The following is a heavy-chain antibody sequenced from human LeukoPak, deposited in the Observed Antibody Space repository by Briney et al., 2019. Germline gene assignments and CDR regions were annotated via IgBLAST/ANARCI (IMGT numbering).Heavy chain of an antibody. CDR3: TTGDFDWLFRAYGSLYYFDY. CDR1: GFTFSNAW. CDR2: IKSKTDGGTT. J-gene: IGHJ4*02. D-gene: IGHD3-9*01. V-gene: IGHV3-15*01. Sequence: PGGSLRLSWAASGFTFSNAWMSWVRQAPGKGLEWVGRIKSKTDGGTTDYAAAVKGRFTISRDDSKNTLYLQMNSLKTEDTAVYYCTTGDFDWLFRAYGSLYYFDYWGQGTLVTVSS.